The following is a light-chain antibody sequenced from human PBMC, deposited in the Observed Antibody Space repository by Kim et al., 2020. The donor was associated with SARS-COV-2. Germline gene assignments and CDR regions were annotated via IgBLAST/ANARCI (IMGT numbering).Light chain of an antibody. Sequence: NFMLTQPHSVSESPGKTVTISCTRSSGSIASNYVQWYQQRPGSAPTTVIYEDKERPSGVPDRFSGSIDSSSNSASLTISGLKTEDEADYYCQSYDSTTPAVFGGGTKL. CDR3: QSYDSTTPAV. V-gene: IGLV6-57*03. J-gene: IGLJ2*01. CDR1: SGSIASNY. CDR2: EDK.